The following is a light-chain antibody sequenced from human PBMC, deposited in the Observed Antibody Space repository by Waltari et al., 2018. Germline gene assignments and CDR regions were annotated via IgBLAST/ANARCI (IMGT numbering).Light chain of an antibody. Sequence: SSDLTQDPAVSVALGQTVRITCQGASLRQNFASWYQQKQGQAPVLIIFGVGNRPSGIPDPFSGSNSGQTSRLTITGAQAADEADYYCNSRDITGQHWVFGGGTRLTVL. CDR2: GVG. J-gene: IGLJ3*02. V-gene: IGLV3-19*01. CDR1: SLRQNF. CDR3: NSRDITGQHWV.